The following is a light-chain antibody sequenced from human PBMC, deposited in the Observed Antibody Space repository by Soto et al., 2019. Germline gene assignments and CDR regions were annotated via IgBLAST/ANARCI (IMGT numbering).Light chain of an antibody. V-gene: IGKV3-20*01. CDR2: GAS. Sequence: EIGLTQSPGTLSLSPGERVTLSCRASQSISSRSLAWYQQKPGQAPRLLIYGASNRLTGIPDRFSGSGSGIDFTLTITRLEPEDFAVYYCQEYGTSQTFGGGTKVEI. CDR3: QEYGTSQT. CDR1: QSISSRS. J-gene: IGKJ4*01.